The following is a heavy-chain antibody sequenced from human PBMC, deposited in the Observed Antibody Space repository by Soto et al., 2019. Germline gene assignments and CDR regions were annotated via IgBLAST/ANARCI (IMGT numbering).Heavy chain of an antibody. V-gene: IGHV3-33*01. D-gene: IGHD3-9*01. CDR2: IWYDGSNK. CDR3: AREGLVIMTSTFDY. CDR1: GFTFSSYG. J-gene: IGHJ4*02. Sequence: GGSLRLSCAASGFTFSSYGMHWVRQAPGKGLEWVAVIWYDGSNKYYADSVKGRFTNSRDNSKNTLYLQMNSLRAEDTVVYYCAREGLVIMTSTFDYWGQGTLVTVSS.